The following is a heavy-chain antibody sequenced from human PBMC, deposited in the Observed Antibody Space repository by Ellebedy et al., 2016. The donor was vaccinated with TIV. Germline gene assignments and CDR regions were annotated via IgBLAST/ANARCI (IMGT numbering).Heavy chain of an antibody. J-gene: IGHJ4*02. CDR1: GFTFSSYG. CDR3: ARGPPYGDQEYYFDY. D-gene: IGHD4-17*01. Sequence: PGGSLRLSCAASGFTFSSYGIHWVRQGPGKGLEWVAVVSHDGNNKYYADSVKGLFTISRDNSKNTLYLQMNSLRAEDTAVYYCARGPPYGDQEYYFDYWGQGTLVTVSS. CDR2: VSHDGNNK. V-gene: IGHV3-30*03.